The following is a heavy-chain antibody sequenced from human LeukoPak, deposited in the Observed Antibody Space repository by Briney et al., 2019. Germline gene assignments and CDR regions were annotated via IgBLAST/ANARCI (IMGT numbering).Heavy chain of an antibody. CDR2: ISGDGGST. V-gene: IGHV3-43*02. J-gene: IGHJ4*02. CDR3: AKGMETTGTTVYFDY. D-gene: IGHD1-1*01. CDR1: GFTFDDYA. Sequence: GGSLRLSCAASGFTFDDYAMHWVRQAPGKGLEWVSLISGDGGSTYYADSVKGRFTISRDNSKNSLYLQMNSLRTEDTALYYCAKGMETTGTTVYFDYWGQGTLVTVSS.